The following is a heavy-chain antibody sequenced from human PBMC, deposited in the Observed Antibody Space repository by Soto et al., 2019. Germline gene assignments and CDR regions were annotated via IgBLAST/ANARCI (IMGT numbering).Heavy chain of an antibody. V-gene: IGHV4-59*01. J-gene: IGHJ4*02. CDR3: ARGREYYDSSGYHYYFDY. CDR2: IYFTGST. Sequence: SETLSLTCTVSGGSISSYYWSWIRQPPGKGLEWIGYIYFTGSTNYNPSLKSRVTISVDTSKIQFSLKLSSVTAADTAVYYCARGREYYDSSGYHYYFDYWGQGTLVTVYS. D-gene: IGHD3-22*01. CDR1: GGSISSYY.